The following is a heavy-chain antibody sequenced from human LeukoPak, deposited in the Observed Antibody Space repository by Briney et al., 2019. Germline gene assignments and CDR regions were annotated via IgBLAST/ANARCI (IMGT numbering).Heavy chain of an antibody. CDR3: AHSRTFYDFWSGYRTPGYFQH. V-gene: IGHV2-5*01. Sequence: TLSLTCTVSGGSISSYYWSWIRQPPGKALEWLALIYWNDDKRYSPSLKSRLTITKDTSKNQVVLTMTNMDPVDTATYYCAHSRTFYDFWSGYRTPGYFQHWGQGTLVTVSS. CDR1: GGSISSYYW. D-gene: IGHD3-3*01. CDR2: IYWNDDK. J-gene: IGHJ1*01.